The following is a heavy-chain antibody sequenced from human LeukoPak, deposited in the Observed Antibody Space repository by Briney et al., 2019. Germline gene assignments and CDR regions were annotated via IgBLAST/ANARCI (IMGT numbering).Heavy chain of an antibody. D-gene: IGHD2-15*01. V-gene: IGHV3-48*03. Sequence: GGSPRLSCAASGFTFSSYEMNWVRQAPGKGLEWVSYISSSGSTIYYADSVKGRFTISRDSSKNTLYLQMNSLRAGDAAVYYCAKAPVTTCSGAYCYPFDYWSQGTLVTVSS. CDR1: GFTFSSYE. CDR3: AKAPVTTCSGAYCYPFDY. CDR2: ISSSGSTI. J-gene: IGHJ4*02.